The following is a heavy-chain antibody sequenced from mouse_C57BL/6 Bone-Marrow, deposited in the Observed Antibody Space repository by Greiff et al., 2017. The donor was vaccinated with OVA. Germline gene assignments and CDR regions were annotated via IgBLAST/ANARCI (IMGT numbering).Heavy chain of an antibody. D-gene: IGHD2-3*01. V-gene: IGHV7-1*01. CDR2: SRNKANDYTT. CDR3: ARHAMDGLDY. Sequence: EVKLVESGGGLVQSGRSLRLSCATSGFTFSDFYMEWVRQAPGKGLEWIAASRNKANDYTTEYSASVKGRFIVSRDTSQSILYLQMNALRAEDTAIYYCARHAMDGLDYWGQGTTLTVSS. CDR1: GFTFSDFY. J-gene: IGHJ2*01.